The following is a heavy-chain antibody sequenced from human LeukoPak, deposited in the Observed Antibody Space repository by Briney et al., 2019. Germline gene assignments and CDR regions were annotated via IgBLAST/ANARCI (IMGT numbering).Heavy chain of an antibody. D-gene: IGHD3-22*01. CDR2: ISAYNGNT. J-gene: IGHJ4*02. CDR3: ARTKTYYYDSSGYYEEYYFDY. V-gene: IGHV1-18*01. Sequence: ASVKVSCKASGYTFTSYGISWVRQAPGQGLEWMGWISAYNGNTNYAQKLQGRVTMTTDTSTSTAYMELRSLRSDDTAVYYCARTKTYYYDSSGYYEEYYFDYWGQGTLVTVS. CDR1: GYTFTSYG.